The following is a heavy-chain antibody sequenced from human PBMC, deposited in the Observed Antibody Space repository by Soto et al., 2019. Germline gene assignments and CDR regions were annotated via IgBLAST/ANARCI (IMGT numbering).Heavy chain of an antibody. V-gene: IGHV4-59*01. CDR2: IYYSGST. CDR3: ARENGQQDWFDP. Sequence: PSETLSLTCTVSGGSISSYYWSWIRQPPGKGLEWIGYIYYSGSTNYNPSLKSRVTISVDTSKNQFSLKLSSLTAADTAVYYCARENGQQDWFDPWGQGTLVTVSS. J-gene: IGHJ5*02. CDR1: GGSISSYY. D-gene: IGHD2-8*01.